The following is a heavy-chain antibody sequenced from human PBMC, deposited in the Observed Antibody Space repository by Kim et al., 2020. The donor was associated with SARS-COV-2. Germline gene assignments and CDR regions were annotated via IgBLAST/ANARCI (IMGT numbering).Heavy chain of an antibody. J-gene: IGHJ4*02. D-gene: IGHD6-19*01. CDR2: ISGSGGST. V-gene: IGHV3-23*01. Sequence: GGSLRLSCAASGFTFSSYVMSWVRQAPGKGLEWVSAISGSGGSTYYADSVKGRFTISRDNSKNTLYLQMNSLRAEDTAVYYCAKARIGQWLEPYYFDYWGQGTLVTVSS. CDR3: AKARIGQWLEPYYFDY. CDR1: GFTFSSYV.